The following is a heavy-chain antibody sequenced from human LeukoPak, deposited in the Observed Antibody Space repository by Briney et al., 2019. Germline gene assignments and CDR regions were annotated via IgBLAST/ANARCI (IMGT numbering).Heavy chain of an antibody. D-gene: IGHD6-6*01. CDR2: IYYSGST. J-gene: IGHJ4*02. V-gene: IGHV4-39*01. Sequence: GSLRLSCAASGFTFSSYAMSWVRQPPGKGLEWIGSIYYSGSTYYNPSLKSRVTISVDTSKNEFSLKLRSVTAADTAVYYCARLGRYSSSSGGFDYWGQGTLVTVSS. CDR1: GFTFSSYA. CDR3: ARLGRYSSSSGGFDY.